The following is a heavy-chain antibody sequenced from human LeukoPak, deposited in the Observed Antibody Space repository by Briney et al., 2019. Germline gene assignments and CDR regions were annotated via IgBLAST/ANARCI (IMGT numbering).Heavy chain of an antibody. CDR2: IYYSGST. Sequence: KASETLSLTCTVSGGSISSSSYYWGWIRQPPGKGLEWIGSIYYSGSTYYNPSLKSRVTISVDTSKNQFSLKLSSVTAADTAVYYCARVSSVPITMVRGVNSIWFDPWGQGTLVTVSS. V-gene: IGHV4-39*07. J-gene: IGHJ5*02. CDR3: ARVSSVPITMVRGVNSIWFDP. CDR1: GGSISSSSYY. D-gene: IGHD3-10*01.